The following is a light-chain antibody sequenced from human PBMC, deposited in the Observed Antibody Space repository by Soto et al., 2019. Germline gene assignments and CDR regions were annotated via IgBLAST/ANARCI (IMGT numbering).Light chain of an antibody. Sequence: VVLTQSPATLSLSPGEPATLSCRASRDVYINALAWYQQKPGRTPTLLIYGASTRATGISDRFSATGSGTEFSLTISSVEPEDFAVYYCQQYGDSPYTFGQGTKLEIK. V-gene: IGKV3-20*01. CDR3: QQYGDSPYT. CDR1: RDVYINA. CDR2: GAS. J-gene: IGKJ2*01.